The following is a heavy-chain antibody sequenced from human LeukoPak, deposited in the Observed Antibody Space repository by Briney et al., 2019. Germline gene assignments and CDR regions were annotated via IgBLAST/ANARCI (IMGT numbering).Heavy chain of an antibody. D-gene: IGHD1-7*01. CDR2: IYPGDSDT. V-gene: IGHV5-51*01. CDR1: GYSFTSYW. J-gene: IGHJ5*02. Sequence: GESLKISCKGSGYSFTSYWIGWVRQMPGKGLEWMGIIYPGDSDTRYSPSFQGQVTISADKSISTAYLQWSSLKASDTAMYYCARRLVWNYAPGVGWGTTDNWFDPWGQGTLVTVSS. CDR3: ARRLVWNYAPGVGWGTTDNWFDP.